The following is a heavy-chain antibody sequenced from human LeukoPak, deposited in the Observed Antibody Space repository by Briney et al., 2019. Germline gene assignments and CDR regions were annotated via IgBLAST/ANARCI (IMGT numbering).Heavy chain of an antibody. J-gene: IGHJ4*02. CDR2: IYPRDGST. CDR1: GYTFTSNY. V-gene: IGHV1-46*01. CDR3: ARDQEGFDY. Sequence: ASVKVSCKASGYTFTSNYIHWVRQAPGQGLEWMGMIYPRDGSTSYAQKFQGRVTVSRDTSTSTVHMELSGLRSEDTAVYYCARDQEGFDYWGQGTLVTVSS.